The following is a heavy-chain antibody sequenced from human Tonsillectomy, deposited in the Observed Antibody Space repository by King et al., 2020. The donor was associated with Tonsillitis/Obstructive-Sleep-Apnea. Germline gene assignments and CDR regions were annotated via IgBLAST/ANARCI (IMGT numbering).Heavy chain of an antibody. CDR2: FDPEEGET. J-gene: IGHJ5*02. D-gene: IGHD2-2*01. V-gene: IGHV1-24*01. Sequence: GQLVQSGAEVKKPGASVKVSCKVSGYNFNELSMHWVRQAPGKGLEWMGGFDPEEGETIYAQKFQGRVSMTVDTSTDTAYMELSSLRSEDTAVYYCAALYCSSISCYSEDWFDPWGQGTLVTVSS. CDR3: AALYCSSISCYSEDWFDP. CDR1: GYNFNELS.